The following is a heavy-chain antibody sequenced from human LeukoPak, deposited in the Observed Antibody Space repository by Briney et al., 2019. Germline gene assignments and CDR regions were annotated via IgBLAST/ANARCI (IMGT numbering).Heavy chain of an antibody. V-gene: IGHV4-34*01. D-gene: IGHD1-26*01. CDR1: GGSFSGYY. CDR3: ATPYGSYYNAEYFQH. CDR2: INHSGST. J-gene: IGHJ1*01. Sequence: SETLSLTCAVYGGSFSGYYWSWIRQPPGKGLEWIGEINHSGSTNYNPSLKSRVIISVDTSKNQFSLKLSSVTAADTAVNYCATPYGSYYNAEYFQHWGQGTLVTVSS.